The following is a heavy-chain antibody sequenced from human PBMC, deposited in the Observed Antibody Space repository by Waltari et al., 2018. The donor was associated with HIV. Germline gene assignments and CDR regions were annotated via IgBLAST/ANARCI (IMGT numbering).Heavy chain of an antibody. CDR3: ARDGHYYDSRPLDY. D-gene: IGHD3-22*01. CDR2: RSYDGSKR. J-gene: IGHJ4*02. V-gene: IGHV3-30-3*01. CDR1: GFTIRPYA. Sequence: QVQLVESGGGVVQPGRSLRLSCAASGFTIRPYAMHWVRQAPGKGLDGGASRSYDGSKRYSVDSVKRRFTISRDNSKNARYLQMNSLRAEDTAVYYCARDGHYYDSRPLDYWGQGTLVTVSS.